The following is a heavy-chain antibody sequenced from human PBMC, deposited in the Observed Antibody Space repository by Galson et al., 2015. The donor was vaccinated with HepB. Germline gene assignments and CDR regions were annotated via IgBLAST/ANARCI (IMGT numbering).Heavy chain of an antibody. CDR3: VREVVGANSKSFEY. Sequence: SVKVSCKASGYTFTSCYMHWVRQAPGQGLEWMGIINPSGGSTSYAQKFQGRVTMTRDTSTSTVYMELSSLRSEDTAVYYCVREVVGANSKSFEYWGQGTLVTVSA. CDR1: GYTFTSCY. V-gene: IGHV1-46*03. CDR2: INPSGGST. D-gene: IGHD4-11*01. J-gene: IGHJ4*02.